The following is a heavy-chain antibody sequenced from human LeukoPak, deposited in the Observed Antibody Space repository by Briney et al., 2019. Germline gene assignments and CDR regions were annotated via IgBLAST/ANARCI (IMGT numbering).Heavy chain of an antibody. V-gene: IGHV3-48*03. D-gene: IGHD2-2*01. CDR3: ARDDRYCSSTSCSRFDY. CDR2: ISSSGSTI. CDR1: GFTFDDYA. Sequence: GGSLRLSCAASGFTFDDYAMHWVRQAPGKGLEWVSYISSSGSTIYYADSVKGRFTISRDNAKNSLYLQMNSLRAEDTAVYYCARDDRYCSSTSCSRFDYWGQGTLVTVSS. J-gene: IGHJ4*02.